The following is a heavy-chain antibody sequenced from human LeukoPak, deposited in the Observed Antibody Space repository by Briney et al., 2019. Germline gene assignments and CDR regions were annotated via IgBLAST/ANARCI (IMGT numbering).Heavy chain of an antibody. CDR2: ISWNSGSI. D-gene: IGHD3-22*01. J-gene: IGHJ4*02. V-gene: IGHV3-9*03. CDR3: AKGPYYYDSSGYYEY. Sequence: GGSLRLSCAASGFTFSSYEMNWVRQAPGKGLEWVSGISWNSGSIGYADSVKGRFTISRDNAKNSLYLQMNSLRAEDMALYYCAKGPYYYDSSGYYEYWGQGTLVTVSS. CDR1: GFTFSSYE.